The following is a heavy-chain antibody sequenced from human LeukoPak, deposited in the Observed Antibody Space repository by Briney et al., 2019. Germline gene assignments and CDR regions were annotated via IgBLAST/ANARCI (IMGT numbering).Heavy chain of an antibody. CDR3: ASLLGYCSGNRCPSSANYYYYMDV. V-gene: IGHV4-39*07. CDR2: IYYSGNS. D-gene: IGHD2-15*01. Sequence: PSETLFLTCTVSGGSIRSNYYWGWIRQPPGKGLEWIGSIYYSGNSYYNPSLKSRVTMSIDTSKNQFSLNVNSMTAADTAVYYCASLLGYCSGNRCPSSANYYYYMDVWGKGTTVTVSS. J-gene: IGHJ6*03. CDR1: GGSIRSNYY.